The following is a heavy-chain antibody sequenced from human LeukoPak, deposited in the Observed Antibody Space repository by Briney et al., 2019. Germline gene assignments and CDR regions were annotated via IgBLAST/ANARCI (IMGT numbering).Heavy chain of an antibody. CDR3: ARDNYNILTGYVRYAFDI. Sequence: ASVKVSCKASGYTFTSYYMHWVRQAPGQGLEWLGWISAYSGNTNSAQKLQGRVTMTTDTSTSTAYMELRSLRSDDTAVYYCARDNYNILTGYVRYAFDIWGQGTMVTVSS. J-gene: IGHJ3*02. CDR2: ISAYSGNT. D-gene: IGHD3-9*01. CDR1: GYTFTSYY. V-gene: IGHV1-18*04.